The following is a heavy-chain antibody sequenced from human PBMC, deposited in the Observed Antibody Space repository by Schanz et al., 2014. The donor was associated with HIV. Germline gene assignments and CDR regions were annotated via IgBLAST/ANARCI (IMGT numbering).Heavy chain of an antibody. D-gene: IGHD1-7*01. CDR3: AADRELELSGWFDP. CDR2: IIPVFGKA. J-gene: IGHJ5*02. CDR1: EGTFSSYA. Sequence: QVQLVQSGAEVKKPGSSVKVSCKASEGTFSSYAISWVRQAPGQGLEWMGGIIPVFGKANYAQKFEDRITITADESTSTAYMELSSLRSEDTAVYYCAADRELELSGWFDPWGQGTLVTVSS. V-gene: IGHV1-69*01.